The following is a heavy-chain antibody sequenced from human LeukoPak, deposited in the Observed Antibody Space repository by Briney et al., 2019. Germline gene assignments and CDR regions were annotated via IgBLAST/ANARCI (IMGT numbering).Heavy chain of an antibody. CDR3: ARDWDYGDYVDY. CDR1: GFTFSSYS. V-gene: IGHV3-21*01. CDR2: ISSSSSYI. J-gene: IGHJ4*02. D-gene: IGHD4-17*01. Sequence: GGSLRLSCAASGFTFSSYSMNWVRQAPGKGLEWVSSISSSSSYIYYADSVKGRFTISRDNAKNSLYLQMNSLRAEDTAVYYCARDWDYGDYVDYWGQGTLVTVSS.